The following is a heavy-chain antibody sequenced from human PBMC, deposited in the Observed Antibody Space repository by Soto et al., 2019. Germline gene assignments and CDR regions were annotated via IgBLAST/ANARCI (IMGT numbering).Heavy chain of an antibody. V-gene: IGHV4-4*02. CDR3: ARHIGVAGTRGFVY. Sequence: QVQLQESGPGLVKPSGTLSLTCAVSGGSISDNNWWSWVRQPPGKGLEWIGEIYHRGTTNYNPPLKSRVTISMDKSKNQISMVLNSVTAADSAVYYCARHIGVAGTRGFVYWGQGTLVTVSS. J-gene: IGHJ4*02. CDR2: IYHRGTT. D-gene: IGHD6-19*01. CDR1: GGSISDNNW.